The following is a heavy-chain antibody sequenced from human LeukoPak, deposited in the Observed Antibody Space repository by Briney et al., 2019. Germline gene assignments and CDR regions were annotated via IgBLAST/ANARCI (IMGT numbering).Heavy chain of an antibody. J-gene: IGHJ4*02. CDR1: GYTFTSYG. Sequence: ASVKVSCKASGYTFTSYGISWVRQAPGQGLEWMGWISAYNGNTNYAQKLQGRVTMTTDTSTSTAYMELRSLRSDDTAVYYCASGSDYDFWSGPHFDYWGQGTLVTVSS. V-gene: IGHV1-18*01. CDR3: ASGSDYDFWSGPHFDY. CDR2: ISAYNGNT. D-gene: IGHD3-3*01.